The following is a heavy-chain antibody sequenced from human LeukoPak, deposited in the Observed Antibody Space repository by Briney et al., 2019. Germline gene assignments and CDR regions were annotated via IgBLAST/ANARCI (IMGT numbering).Heavy chain of an antibody. J-gene: IGHJ4*02. Sequence: ASVKVSCKASGYTFTGYYMHWVRQAPGQGLEWMGWINPNSGGTNYAQKFQGRVTMTRNTSISTAYMELSSLRSEDTAVYYCARGGYSYEGPSDYWGQGTLVTVSS. CDR2: INPNSGGT. CDR3: ARGGYSYEGPSDY. CDR1: GYTFTGYY. V-gene: IGHV1-2*02. D-gene: IGHD5-18*01.